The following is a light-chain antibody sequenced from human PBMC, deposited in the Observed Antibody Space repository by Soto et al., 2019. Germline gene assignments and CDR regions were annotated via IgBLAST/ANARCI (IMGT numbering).Light chain of an antibody. CDR1: QSVSSK. Sequence: EIVMTQSPATLSVSPGERVTLSCRASQSVSSKLAWYQQKPGQPPRLLIYAASTRATGIPARFSGSGSGTEFTLTISSLQSEDFAIYYCQQYKAWRTFGQGTKLEI. CDR3: QQYKAWRT. CDR2: AAS. J-gene: IGKJ2*01. V-gene: IGKV3-15*01.